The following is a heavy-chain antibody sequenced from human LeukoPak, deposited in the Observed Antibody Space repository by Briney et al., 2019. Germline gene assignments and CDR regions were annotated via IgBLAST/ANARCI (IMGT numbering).Heavy chain of an antibody. CDR2: INHSGST. CDR3: ARTYYDFWCGYYTNGFDY. CDR1: GGSFSGYY. V-gene: IGHV4-34*01. Sequence: PSETLSLTCAVYGGSFSGYYWSWIRQPPGKGLEWIGEINHSGSTNYNPSLKSRVTISVDTSKNQFSLKLSSVTAADTAVYYCARTYYDFWCGYYTNGFDYWGQGTLVTVSS. J-gene: IGHJ4*02. D-gene: IGHD3-3*01.